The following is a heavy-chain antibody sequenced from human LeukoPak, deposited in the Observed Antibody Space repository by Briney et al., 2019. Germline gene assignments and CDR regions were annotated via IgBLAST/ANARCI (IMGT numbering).Heavy chain of an antibody. Sequence: PGGSLRLSCAASGFTFSSYAMHWVRQAPGKGLEWVAVISYDGSNKYYADSVKGRFTISRDNSKNTLYLQMNSLRAEDTAVYYCARGLSSYCSGGSCSFTYFDNWGQGTLVTVSS. V-gene: IGHV3-30-3*01. CDR3: ARGLSSYCSGGSCSFTYFDN. CDR2: ISYDGSNK. D-gene: IGHD2-15*01. J-gene: IGHJ4*02. CDR1: GFTFSSYA.